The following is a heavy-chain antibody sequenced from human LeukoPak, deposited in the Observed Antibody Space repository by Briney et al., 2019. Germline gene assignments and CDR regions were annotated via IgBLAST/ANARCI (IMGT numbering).Heavy chain of an antibody. CDR2: IIPIFGTA. J-gene: IGHJ3*02. Sequence: RASVKVSCKASGGTFSSYAISWVRQAPGQGLEWMGGIIPIFGTANYAQKFQGRVTITADESTSTAYMELSSLRSEDTAVYYCARVTYVDDAFDIWGQGTMVTVSS. CDR3: ARVTYVDDAFDI. D-gene: IGHD3-16*01. V-gene: IGHV1-69*01. CDR1: GGTFSSYA.